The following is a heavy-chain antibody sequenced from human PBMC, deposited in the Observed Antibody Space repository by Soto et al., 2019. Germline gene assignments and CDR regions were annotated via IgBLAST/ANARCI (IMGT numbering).Heavy chain of an antibody. CDR3: ARGIKYCSSTRCYFYYYYMDV. Sequence: QVQLQQWGAGLLKPSETLSLTCAVYGGSFSGYYWRWIRQPPGKVLAWMGEINHSGSTNYNPSLTSRVTISVDRAKNQFSLKLSSVSAADTAVYYCARGIKYCSSTRCYFYYYYMDVWGKGTTVTVSS. D-gene: IGHD2-2*01. CDR2: INHSGST. J-gene: IGHJ6*03. V-gene: IGHV4-34*01. CDR1: GGSFSGYY.